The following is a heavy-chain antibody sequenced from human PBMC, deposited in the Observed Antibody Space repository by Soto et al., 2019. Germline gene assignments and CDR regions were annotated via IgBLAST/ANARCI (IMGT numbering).Heavy chain of an antibody. V-gene: IGHV3-23*01. D-gene: IGHD3-16*01. CDR2: LSGSGGST. J-gene: IGHJ4*02. CDR3: AKDLRDWGFFDY. Sequence: VHLLESGGGLVQPGGSLRLSCAASGFSFHTYAMGLFRQAPGKGMEWVSSLSGSGGSTKYADSVKGRFNISRDNSKDTLYLQMHNLRAEEKDMYYCAKDLRDWGFFDYCCLGTLVTVTS. CDR1: GFSFHTYA.